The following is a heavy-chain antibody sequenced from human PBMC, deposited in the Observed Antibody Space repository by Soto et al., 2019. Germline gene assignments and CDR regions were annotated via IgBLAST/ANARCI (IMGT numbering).Heavy chain of an antibody. J-gene: IGHJ6*03. V-gene: IGHV3-48*01. CDR3: ARMKVPAAYYYYYYMDV. CDR2: ISSSSSTI. D-gene: IGHD2-2*01. Sequence: GGSLRLSCAASGFTFSSYSMNWVRQAPGKGLEWVSYISSSSSTIYYADSVKGRFTISRDNAKNSLYLQMNSLRAEDTAVYYCARMKVPAAYYYYYYMDVWGKGTTVTVSS. CDR1: GFTFSSYS.